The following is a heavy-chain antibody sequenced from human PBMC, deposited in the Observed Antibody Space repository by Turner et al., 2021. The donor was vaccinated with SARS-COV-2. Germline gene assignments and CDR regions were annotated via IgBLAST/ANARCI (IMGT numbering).Heavy chain of an antibody. J-gene: IGHJ3*02. CDR3: ARHQWLRGAFDI. CDR1: GGSIRSYF. CDR2: IYYSGST. V-gene: IGHV4-59*08. Sequence: QVQLQESRPGLVKPSETLSLTCTVSGGSIRSYFWSWIRQPPGKGLEWIGYIYYSGSTNYNPSLKSRVTISVDTSKNQFSLKLSSVTAADTAVYFCARHQWLRGAFDIWGQGTMVTVSS. D-gene: IGHD5-12*01.